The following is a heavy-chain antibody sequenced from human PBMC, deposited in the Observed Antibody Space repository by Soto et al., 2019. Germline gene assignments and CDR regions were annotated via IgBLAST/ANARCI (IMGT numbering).Heavy chain of an antibody. CDR3: ARHIIIGGFDY. Sequence: QLQLQESGPGLVKPSETLSLTCTVSGGSISSSSYYWGWIRQPPGKGLEWIGSIYYSGSTYYNPSLKSRVTISVDTSKNQFSLKLSSVTAADTAVYYCARHIIIGGFDYWGQGTLVTVSS. V-gene: IGHV4-39*01. CDR1: GGSISSSSYY. D-gene: IGHD3-3*01. J-gene: IGHJ4*02. CDR2: IYYSGST.